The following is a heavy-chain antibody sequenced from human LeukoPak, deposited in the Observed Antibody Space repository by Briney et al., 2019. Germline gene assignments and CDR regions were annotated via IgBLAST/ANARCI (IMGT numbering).Heavy chain of an antibody. V-gene: IGHV3-21*01. CDR2: ISSSSSYI. J-gene: IGHJ6*03. Sequence: GGSLRLSCAASGFTFSSYSMNWVRQAPGKGLKWVSSISSSSSYIYYADSVKGRFTISRDNAKNSLYLQMNSLRAEDTAVYYCARDPGYCSGGSCQYYYDYYMDVWGKGTTVTVSS. D-gene: IGHD2-15*01. CDR3: ARDPGYCSGGSCQYYYDYYMDV. CDR1: GFTFSSYS.